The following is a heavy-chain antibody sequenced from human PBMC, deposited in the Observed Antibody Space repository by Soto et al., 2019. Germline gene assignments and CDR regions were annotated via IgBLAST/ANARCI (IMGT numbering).Heavy chain of an antibody. V-gene: IGHV1-18*01. Sequence: QVPLVQSGAEVKKPGASVKVSCKASGYTFTSYGIIWVRQAPGQGLEWMGWISAYNGNTNYAQKLQGRVTMTTDTSTSTAYMELRSLRSDDTAVYYCARYYDILTGYYNPHDYWGQGTLVTVSS. D-gene: IGHD3-9*01. CDR3: ARYYDILTGYYNPHDY. J-gene: IGHJ4*02. CDR1: GYTFTSYG. CDR2: ISAYNGNT.